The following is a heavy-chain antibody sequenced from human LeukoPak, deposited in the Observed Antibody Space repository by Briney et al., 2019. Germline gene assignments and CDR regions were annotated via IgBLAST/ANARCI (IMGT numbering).Heavy chain of an antibody. V-gene: IGHV3-7*01. J-gene: IGHJ1*01. Sequence: PGGSLRLSCAASGFTFSSNYMSWVRQAPGKGLEWVANIKQDGSEKYYVDSVKGRFTISRDNAKNSLYLQMNSLRAEDTAVYYCARDNAVAAIKHWGQGTLVTVSS. CDR3: ARDNAVAAIKH. D-gene: IGHD2-15*01. CDR1: GFTFSSNY. CDR2: IKQDGSEK.